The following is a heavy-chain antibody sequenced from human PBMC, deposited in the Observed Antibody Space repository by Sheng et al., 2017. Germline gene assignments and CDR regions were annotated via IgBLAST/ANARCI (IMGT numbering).Heavy chain of an antibody. CDR1: EFTVSKNY. Sequence: EVQLVESGGGLIQPGGSLRLSCAASEFTVSKNYMTWVRQAPGKGLEWVSIIYSGGTTYYADSVKGRFTISRDTSGNTVFLQMDSLRAEDTVIYYCARGDDYGDYGVDYWGQGTLVTVSS. V-gene: IGHV3-53*01. J-gene: IGHJ4*02. D-gene: IGHD4-17*01. CDR3: ARGDDYGDYGVDY. CDR2: IYSGGTT.